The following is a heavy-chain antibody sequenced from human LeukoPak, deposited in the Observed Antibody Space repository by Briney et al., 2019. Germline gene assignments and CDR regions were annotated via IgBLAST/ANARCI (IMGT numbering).Heavy chain of an antibody. CDR2: IKSKIDGGTT. CDR1: GFPFSNAW. Sequence: GGSLRLSCAASGFPFSNAWMNWVRQAPGKGLEWVGRIKSKIDGGTTDYAARVKGTFTISRDDSKNTLYLQMNSLKSEDTAVYYCTTDIRWDLPTAYWGQGTLVTVSS. D-gene: IGHD1-26*01. V-gene: IGHV3-15*01. J-gene: IGHJ4*02. CDR3: TTDIRWDLPTAY.